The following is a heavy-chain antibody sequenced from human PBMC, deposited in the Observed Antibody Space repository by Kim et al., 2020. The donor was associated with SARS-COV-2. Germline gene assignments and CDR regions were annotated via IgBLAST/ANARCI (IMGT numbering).Heavy chain of an antibody. CDR1: GFTFSSYG. J-gene: IGHJ4*02. V-gene: IGHV3-30*18. Sequence: GGSLRLSCAASGFTFSSYGMHWVRQAPGKGLEWVAVILYDGSNKYYADSVKGRFTISRDNSKNTLSLQMNSLRAEDTAVYYCAKDYSDISMKALVSPWDPRIDYWGQGTLVTVSS. CDR2: ILYDGSNK. CDR3: AKDYSDISMKALVSPWDPRIDY. D-gene: IGHD3-22*01.